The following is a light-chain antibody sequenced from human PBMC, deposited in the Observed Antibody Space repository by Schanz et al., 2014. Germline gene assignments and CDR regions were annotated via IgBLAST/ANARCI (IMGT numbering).Light chain of an antibody. Sequence: EIVLTQSPGTLSVSPGERATLSCRASQSVSSSYLAWYQQKPGQAPRLLIYGASNRATGVPDRFSGGGSGTDFTLTINRLEPEDFAVYYCQQYNIWPPVTFGQGTKVDIK. V-gene: IGKV3-20*01. CDR1: QSVSSSY. CDR2: GAS. J-gene: IGKJ1*01. CDR3: QQYNIWPPVT.